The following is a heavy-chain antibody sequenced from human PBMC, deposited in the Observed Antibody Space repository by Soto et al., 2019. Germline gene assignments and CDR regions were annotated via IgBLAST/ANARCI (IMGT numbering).Heavy chain of an antibody. CDR3: ARGDTYNSYWNFDL. Sequence: GSLKISCKGFEYSFTSYWIGWVRQMPGKGLEWMGMIYPGDSDTRYSPSFEGRVSISADESISTAYLQWGSLQASDTAIYYCARGDTYNSYWNFDLWGRGTLVTASS. J-gene: IGHJ2*01. CDR1: EYSFTSYW. D-gene: IGHD1-1*01. CDR2: IYPGDSDT. V-gene: IGHV5-51*01.